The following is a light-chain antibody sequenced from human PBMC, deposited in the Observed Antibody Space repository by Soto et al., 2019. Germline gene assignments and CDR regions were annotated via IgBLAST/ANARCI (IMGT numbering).Light chain of an antibody. CDR3: QQYNNWPPIT. CDR1: QSVSSN. J-gene: IGKJ2*01. V-gene: IGKV3-15*01. Sequence: EVVMTQSPATLSVSPGERATLSCRASQSVSSNLAWYQQKPGQAPSLLIYGASTRATGIPARFSGSGSGTEFTLTISSLQSEDFAIYYCQQYNNWPPITFGQGTKLEIK. CDR2: GAS.